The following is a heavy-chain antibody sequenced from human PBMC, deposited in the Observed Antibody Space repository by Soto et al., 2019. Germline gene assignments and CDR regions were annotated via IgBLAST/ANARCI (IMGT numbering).Heavy chain of an antibody. Sequence: DVQLEESGGGLVQPGESLRLSCEVSGFTLSMYSMTWVRQAPGKGLEWVAKIPQEGSDGHYVDSVKGRFTISRDNAKNSVKLQMNSLRADDTAVDYCARDQLLLPAHDLFYGSDVWGQGDKVTVSS. CDR2: IPQEGSDG. J-gene: IGHJ6*02. D-gene: IGHD2-15*01. CDR1: GFTLSMYS. CDR3: ARDQLLLPAHDLFYGSDV. V-gene: IGHV3-7*03.